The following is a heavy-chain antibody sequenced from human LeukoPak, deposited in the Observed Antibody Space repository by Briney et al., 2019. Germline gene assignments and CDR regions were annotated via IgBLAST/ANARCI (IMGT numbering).Heavy chain of an antibody. Sequence: ASVKVSCKASGYTFTSYYMHWVRQAPGQGLEWMGIINPSGGSTSYAQKFQGRVTMTRDTSTSTVYMELSSLRSEDTAVYYCAREVGYDFWSGYSIPENWLDPWGQGTLVTVSS. V-gene: IGHV1-46*01. J-gene: IGHJ5*02. CDR3: AREVGYDFWSGYSIPENWLDP. CDR2: INPSGGST. CDR1: GYTFTSYY. D-gene: IGHD3-3*01.